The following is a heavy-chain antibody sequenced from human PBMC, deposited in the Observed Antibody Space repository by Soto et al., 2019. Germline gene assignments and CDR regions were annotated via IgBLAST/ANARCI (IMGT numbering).Heavy chain of an antibody. V-gene: IGHV1-69*13. CDR3: ARDPLSSFAMDV. CDR1: GDTFSSYA. Sequence: GASVKVSCKASGDTFSSYAISWVRQAPGKGLEWMGKIIPTFGRTNYAHKFQGRLTISADDPTSTASMELTSLESDDTAVYYCARDPLSSFAMDVWGQGTTVTVSS. J-gene: IGHJ6*02. CDR2: IIPTFGRT. D-gene: IGHD3-10*02.